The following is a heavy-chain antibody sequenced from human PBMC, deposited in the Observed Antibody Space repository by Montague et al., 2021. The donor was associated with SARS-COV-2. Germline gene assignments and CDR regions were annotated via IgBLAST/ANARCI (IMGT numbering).Heavy chain of an antibody. V-gene: IGHV4-34*01. CDR3: ARLGDGIVPSPILGLGPYYSFYYMDV. Sequence: SETLSLTCAVSGGSFSRYYWSWIRQPPGKGLEWIGEISQSGNTKXNPSLQSRVSISLDTSRSQFSLKVSSVTAADTAIYYCARLGDGIVPSPILGLGPYYSFYYMDVWGKGTTVTVSS. CDR2: ISQSGNT. D-gene: IGHD2-2*02. CDR1: GGSFSRYY. J-gene: IGHJ6*03.